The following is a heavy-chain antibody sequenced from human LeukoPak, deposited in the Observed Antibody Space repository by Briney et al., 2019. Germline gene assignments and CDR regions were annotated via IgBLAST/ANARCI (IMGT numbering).Heavy chain of an antibody. CDR3: AREGYGPLLRAFDI. J-gene: IGHJ3*02. Sequence: GRSLRLSCAASGFTVSSNYMSWVRQAPGKGLEWVSVIYSGGSTYYADSVKGRFTISRDNSKNTLYLQMNSLRAEDTAVYYCAREGYGPLLRAFDIWGQGTMVTVSS. V-gene: IGHV3-66*02. D-gene: IGHD4-17*01. CDR1: GFTVSSNY. CDR2: IYSGGST.